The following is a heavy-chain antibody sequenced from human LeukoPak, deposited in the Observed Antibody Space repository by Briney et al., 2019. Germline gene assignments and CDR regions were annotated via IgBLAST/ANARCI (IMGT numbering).Heavy chain of an antibody. CDR1: RYTFTAYY. CDR2: INPNNGGT. V-gene: IGHV1-2*06. J-gene: IGHJ4*02. Sequence: ASVKVSCKAARYTFTAYYLHWVRQAPGQGLEWMGRINPNNGGTNYPQKFQGRVTMTRDTSINTAYMELSSLKSDDTAVYFCARDQGSLTRSWYTGYWGQGTQVTVSS. CDR3: ARDQGSLTRSWYTGY. D-gene: IGHD6-13*01.